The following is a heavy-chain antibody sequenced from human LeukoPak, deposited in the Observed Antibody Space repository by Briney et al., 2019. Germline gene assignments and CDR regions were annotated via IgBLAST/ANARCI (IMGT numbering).Heavy chain of an antibody. CDR2: TCYRSKWYT. CDR1: GDSVSNNNAA. D-gene: IGHD3-16*01. J-gene: IGHJ3*02. CDR3: ASSSLRGSDAFDI. V-gene: IGHV6-1*01. Sequence: SQTLSLTCAISGDSVSNNNAAWNWIRQSPSRGLEWLGRTCYRSKWYTDYAVSVSSRITINPDASKNQFSLQLNSVTPEDMAVYYCASSSLRGSDAFDIWGQGTMVTVSS.